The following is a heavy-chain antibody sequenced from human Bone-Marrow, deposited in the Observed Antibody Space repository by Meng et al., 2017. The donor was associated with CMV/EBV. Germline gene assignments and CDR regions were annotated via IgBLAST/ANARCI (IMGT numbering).Heavy chain of an antibody. CDR1: GFTFSSYW. CDR3: RGSYQRSDY. J-gene: IGHJ4*02. V-gene: IGHV3-7*01. Sequence: GESLKISCAASGFTFSSYWMSWVRQAPGKGLEWVANIKQDGSEKYYVDSVKGRFTISGDNAKNSLYLQMNSLRAEDTAAYYCRGSYQRSDYWGQGKLVNVAS. CDR2: IKQDGSEK. D-gene: IGHD1-26*01.